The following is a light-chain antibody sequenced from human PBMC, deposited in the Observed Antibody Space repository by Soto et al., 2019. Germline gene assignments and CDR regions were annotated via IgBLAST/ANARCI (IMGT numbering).Light chain of an antibody. Sequence: NFMLTQPHSVSDSPGQTVTISCTRNSGSIASNYVQWYQQLPGGAPATVIYAFDQRPSGVPGRFSGSVDRSSNSASLTISGLRNEDEDDYYCQSYDGNSDVVLGGGTKLTVL. CDR1: SGSIASNY. J-gene: IGLJ2*01. V-gene: IGLV6-57*04. CDR3: QSYDGNSDVV. CDR2: AFD.